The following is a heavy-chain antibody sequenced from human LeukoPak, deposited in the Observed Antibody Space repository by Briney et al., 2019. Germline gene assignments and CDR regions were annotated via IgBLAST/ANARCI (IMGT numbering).Heavy chain of an antibody. CDR3: ARERRALLWFPQGYYGMDV. CDR2: IKQDGSGK. Sequence: GGSLRLSCAASGFTFSSYWMSWVRQAPGKGLEWVANIKQDGSGKYYVDSVKGRFTISRDNAMNSLYLQMNSLRAEDTAVYYCARERRALLWFPQGYYGMDVWGQGTTVTVSS. V-gene: IGHV3-7*01. CDR1: GFTFSSYW. J-gene: IGHJ6*02. D-gene: IGHD3-10*01.